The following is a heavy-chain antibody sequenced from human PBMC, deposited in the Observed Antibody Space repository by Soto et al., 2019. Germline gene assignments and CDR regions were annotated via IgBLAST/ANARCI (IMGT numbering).Heavy chain of an antibody. J-gene: IGHJ3*02. CDR3: ARDGYSGRSDGFDI. CDR2: ISYDGNNE. D-gene: IGHD1-26*01. Sequence: ESGGGVVQPGRSLRLSCAASGFTFSAYTMHWVRQPPGKGLEWVAVISYDGNNERYTDPVKGRFTVSRDNSKSTLYLQMNSLKSEDTAVYYCARDGYSGRSDGFDIGGQGTMVTVSS. CDR1: GFTFSAYT. V-gene: IGHV3-30-3*01.